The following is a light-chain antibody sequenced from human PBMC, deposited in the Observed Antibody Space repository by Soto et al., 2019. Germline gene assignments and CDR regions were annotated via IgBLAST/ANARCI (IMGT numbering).Light chain of an antibody. J-gene: IGKJ1*01. V-gene: IGKV1-5*03. CDR2: KAS. CDR1: QTISSW. Sequence: DLRIALSHSTLPGPVGDRVNISSRASQTISSWLAWYQQKPGKAPKLLIYKASTLKSGVPSRFSGSGSGTEFTLTISSLQPDDFATYYYQHYNSYSGAVGQGTKVDIK. CDR3: QHYNSYSGA.